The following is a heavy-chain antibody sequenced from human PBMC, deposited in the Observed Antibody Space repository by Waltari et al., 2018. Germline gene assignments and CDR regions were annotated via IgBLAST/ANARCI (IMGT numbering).Heavy chain of an antibody. CDR2: IRYDGSNK. CDR3: AKDRLATDYYMDV. J-gene: IGHJ6*03. V-gene: IGHV3-30*02. Sequence: QVQLVESGGGVVQPGVSLRLSCAASGFTFSSYGMHWVRQAPGKGLEWVAFIRYDGSNKYYADSVKGRFTISRDNSKNTLCLQMNSLRAEDTAVYYCAKDRLATDYYMDVWGKGTTVTISS. CDR1: GFTFSSYG. D-gene: IGHD2-15*01.